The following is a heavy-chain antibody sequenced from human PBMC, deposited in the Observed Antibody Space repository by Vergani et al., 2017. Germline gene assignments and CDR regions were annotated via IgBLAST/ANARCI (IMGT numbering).Heavy chain of an antibody. CDR2: IWYDGSNK. Sequence: QVQLVESGGGVVQPGRSLRLSCAASGFTFSSYGMHWVRQAPGKGLEWVAVIWYDGSNKYYADSVKGRFTISRDNSKNTLYLQMNSLGAENTAGYYCAGGLELRYDAFDIGGQGTMVTVSS. CDR1: GFTFSSYG. V-gene: IGHV3-33*01. J-gene: IGHJ3*02. D-gene: IGHD1-7*01. CDR3: AGGLELRYDAFDI.